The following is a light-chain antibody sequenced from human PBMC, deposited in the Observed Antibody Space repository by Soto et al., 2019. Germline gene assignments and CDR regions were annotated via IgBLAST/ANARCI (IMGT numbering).Light chain of an antibody. Sequence: IQLTQSPSSLSASVGDRVTITCRASQSISSWLAWYQQKPGKAPKLLIYDASTLRSGVPSRFSGSKSGTEFTLTISSLQPDDFATYYCQQYNSFLITFGQGTRLEIK. CDR1: QSISSW. CDR3: QQYNSFLIT. CDR2: DAS. J-gene: IGKJ5*01. V-gene: IGKV1-5*01.